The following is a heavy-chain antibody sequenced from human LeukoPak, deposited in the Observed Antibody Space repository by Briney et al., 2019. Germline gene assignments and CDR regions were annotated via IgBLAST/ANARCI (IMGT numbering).Heavy chain of an antibody. D-gene: IGHD4/OR15-4a*01. CDR1: GFTFGDYA. Sequence: GGSLRLSCRGSGFTFGDYAMSWVRQAPGQGLEWVGLIRSRLYGGTAEYGASVKGRFTVSRDDSQGIAYLQMNSLKTDDTAVYYCSRGLTESGAKYYSDHWGQGTLVTVSS. CDR3: SRGLTESGAKYYSDH. V-gene: IGHV3-49*04. J-gene: IGHJ4*02. CDR2: IRSRLYGGTA.